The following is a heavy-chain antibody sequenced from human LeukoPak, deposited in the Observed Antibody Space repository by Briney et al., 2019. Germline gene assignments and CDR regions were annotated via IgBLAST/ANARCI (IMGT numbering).Heavy chain of an antibody. CDR3: ATLPLLDTAMVTSDY. J-gene: IGHJ4*02. Sequence: ASVKVSCKASGYTFTSYGISWVRQAPGQGLEWMGWISAYNGNTNYAQKLQGRVTMTTDTSTSTAYMELSSLRSEDTAVYYCATLPLLDTAMVTSDYWGQGTLVTVSS. CDR1: GYTFTSYG. D-gene: IGHD5-18*01. V-gene: IGHV1-18*01. CDR2: ISAYNGNT.